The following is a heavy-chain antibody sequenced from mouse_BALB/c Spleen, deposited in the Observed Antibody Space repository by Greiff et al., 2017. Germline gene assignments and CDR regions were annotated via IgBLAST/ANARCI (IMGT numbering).Heavy chain of an antibody. V-gene: IGHV5-4*02. J-gene: IGHJ3*01. Sequence: EVQRVESGGGLVKPGGSLKLSCAASGFTFSDYYMYWVRQTPEKRLEWVATISDGGSYTYYPDSVKGRFTISRDNAKNNLYLQMSSLKSEDTAMYYCARDTKITGFAYWGQGTLVTVSA. CDR3: ARDTKITGFAY. D-gene: IGHD2-4*01. CDR2: ISDGGSYT. CDR1: GFTFSDYY.